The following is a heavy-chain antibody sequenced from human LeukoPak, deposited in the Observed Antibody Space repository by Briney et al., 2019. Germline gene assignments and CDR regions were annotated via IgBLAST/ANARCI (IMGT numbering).Heavy chain of an antibody. CDR2: FDPEDGET. J-gene: IGHJ5*02. Sequence: EASVKVSCKVAGYTLTALSMHWVRQAPGKGLEWMGGFDPEDGETIYAQKFQGRVTMTEDTSTDTAYMELSSLRSEDTAVYYCATVRARVNWFDPWGQGTLVTVSS. CDR3: ATVRARVNWFDP. CDR1: GYTLTALS. V-gene: IGHV1-24*01.